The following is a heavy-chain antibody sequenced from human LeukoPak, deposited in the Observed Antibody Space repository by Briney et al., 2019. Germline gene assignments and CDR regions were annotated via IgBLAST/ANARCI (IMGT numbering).Heavy chain of an antibody. CDR1: GFTFSNFW. CDR3: AKAVGAYDAFDI. D-gene: IGHD1-26*01. J-gene: IGHJ3*02. Sequence: GGSLRLSCAASGFTFSNFWMHWVRQAPGRGPVWVSGISGGGGNTDYADSVKGRFSTSRDNSKNTLYLQMNSLRAEDTAVYYCAKAVGAYDAFDIWGQGTMVTVSS. CDR2: ISGGGGNT. V-gene: IGHV3-23*01.